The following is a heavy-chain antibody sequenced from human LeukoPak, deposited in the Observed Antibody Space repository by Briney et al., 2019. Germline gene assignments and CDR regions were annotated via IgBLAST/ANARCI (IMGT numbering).Heavy chain of an antibody. D-gene: IGHD3-22*01. J-gene: IGHJ4*02. V-gene: IGHV3-48*01. CDR1: GFTFSDYS. Sequence: QTGGSLRLSCVASGFTFSDYSMNWVRQAPGKGLEWVSYISTSSSTISYADSVKGRFSISRDNAKNSLYLQMNSLRAEDTAVYYCVRERITMIDWGQGTLVAVSS. CDR3: VRERITMID. CDR2: ISTSSSTI.